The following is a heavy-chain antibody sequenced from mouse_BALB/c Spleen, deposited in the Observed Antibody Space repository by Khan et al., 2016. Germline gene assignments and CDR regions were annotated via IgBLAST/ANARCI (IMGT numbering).Heavy chain of an antibody. Sequence: EVKLEESGAELVKPGVSVKLSCTASGFNIKDTFMHWVKQRPEQGLEWIGRIDPANGNTRYDPKFQGKATITADTSSNTAYLQLSSLTSEDTAVYYCARRGPIYYYGSTYGYWGQGTTLTVSS. CDR1: GFNIKDTF. CDR2: IDPANGNT. J-gene: IGHJ2*01. CDR3: ARRGPIYYYGSTYGY. D-gene: IGHD1-1*01. V-gene: IGHV14-3*02.